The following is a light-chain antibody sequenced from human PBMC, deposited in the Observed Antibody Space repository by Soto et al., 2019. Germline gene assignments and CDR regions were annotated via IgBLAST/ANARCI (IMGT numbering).Light chain of an antibody. Sequence: DIQMTQSPSTLSASVGDRVTITCRASQSISSWLAWYQQKPGKAPKLLIYDASSLESGVPSRFSGSGSGTEFTLTISSLQPDDFATYYCQQYYSYPYTFGQGTRLEIK. CDR2: DAS. CDR3: QQYYSYPYT. CDR1: QSISSW. J-gene: IGKJ5*01. V-gene: IGKV1-5*01.